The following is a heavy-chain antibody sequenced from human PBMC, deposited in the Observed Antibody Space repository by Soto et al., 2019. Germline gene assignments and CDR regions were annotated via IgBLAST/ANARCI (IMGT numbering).Heavy chain of an antibody. Sequence: QVQLVQSGAEVKKPGSSVKVSCKASGGTFSSYAISWVRQAPGQGLEWMGGIIPIIGTVNNAQKFRGRVTITXXEXTXXAYMELSSLRSEDTAVYYCAREPIYYDTISWYFDLWGRGTLVTVSS. D-gene: IGHD3-22*01. J-gene: IGHJ2*01. CDR3: AREPIYYDTISWYFDL. V-gene: IGHV1-69*05. CDR1: GGTFSSYA. CDR2: IIPIIGTV.